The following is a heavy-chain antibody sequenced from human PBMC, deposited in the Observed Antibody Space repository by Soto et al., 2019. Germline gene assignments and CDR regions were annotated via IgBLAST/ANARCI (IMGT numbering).Heavy chain of an antibody. V-gene: IGHV3-49*03. CDR3: TRGPYYDSSGYSPMDV. CDR2: IRSKAYGGTT. Sequence: HPGGSLRLSCTASGFTFGDYAMSWFRQAPGKGLEWVGFIRSKAYGGTTEYAASVKGRFTISRDDSKSIAYLQMNSLKTEDTAVYYCTRGPYYDSSGYSPMDVWGQGTTVTVSS. J-gene: IGHJ6*02. D-gene: IGHD3-22*01. CDR1: GFTFGDYA.